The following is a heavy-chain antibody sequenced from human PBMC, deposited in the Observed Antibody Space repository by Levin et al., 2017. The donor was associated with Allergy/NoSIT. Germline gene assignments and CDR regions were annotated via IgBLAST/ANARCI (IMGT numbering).Heavy chain of an antibody. CDR3: AREPRRTRGYQLVHYLDY. V-gene: IGHV1-2*02. Sequence: ASVKVSCKASGYTFTDYYMHWVRQVPGQGLEWMGWINPNSGATNYAQKFQGRVTMTRDTSISTAYMELSRLKSDDTAVYYCAREPRRTRGYQLVHYLDYWGQGTLVTVSS. J-gene: IGHJ4*02. CDR2: INPNSGAT. D-gene: IGHD1-1*01. CDR1: GYTFTDYY.